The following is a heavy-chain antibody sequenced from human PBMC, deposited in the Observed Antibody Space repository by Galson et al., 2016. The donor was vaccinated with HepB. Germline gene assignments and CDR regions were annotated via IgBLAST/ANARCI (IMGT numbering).Heavy chain of an antibody. CDR2: VQYTGNT. CDR3: ARHRVLRAERYYYYGLDV. V-gene: IGHV4-59*08. CDR1: FDSIRRFY. J-gene: IGHJ6*02. Sequence: SETLSLTCTVTFDSIRRFYWAWIRQVPGKGLEWIGYVQYTGNTNYNPSLKSRLTISADTSKNQFSLKLTSVTPADTAVYFCARHRVLRAERYYYYGLDVWGQGIPVTVSS. D-gene: IGHD1-26*01.